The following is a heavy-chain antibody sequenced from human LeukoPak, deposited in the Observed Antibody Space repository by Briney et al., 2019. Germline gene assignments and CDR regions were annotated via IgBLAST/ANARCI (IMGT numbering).Heavy chain of an antibody. CDR1: GFTFSSYW. CDR3: ARFGYSHGYGWGGGYYYYYMDV. CDR2: IKQDGSEK. J-gene: IGHJ6*03. V-gene: IGHV3-7*01. Sequence: GGSLRLSCAASGFTFSSYWMSWVRQAPGKGLEWVANIKQDGSEKYYVDSVKGRFTISRDNAKNSLYLQMNSLRAEDTAVYYCARFGYSHGYGWGGGYYYYYMDVWGKGTTVTASS. D-gene: IGHD5-18*01.